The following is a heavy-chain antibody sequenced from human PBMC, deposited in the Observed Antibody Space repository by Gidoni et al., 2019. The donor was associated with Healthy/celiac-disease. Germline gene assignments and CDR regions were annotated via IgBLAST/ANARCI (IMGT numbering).Heavy chain of an antibody. CDR1: GGTFSSYA. CDR3: ARSTVTTCPGYY. D-gene: IGHD4-17*01. Sequence: QVQLVQSGAEVKKPGSSVKVSCKASGGTFSSYAISWVRRAPGQGLDWMGRVIPILVLANYAQKFQGRVTVTADNSTSTAYVGLSSLRSEDTAVYYCARSTVTTCPGYYGGQGTLVTVSS. J-gene: IGHJ4*02. CDR2: VIPILVLA. V-gene: IGHV1-69*04.